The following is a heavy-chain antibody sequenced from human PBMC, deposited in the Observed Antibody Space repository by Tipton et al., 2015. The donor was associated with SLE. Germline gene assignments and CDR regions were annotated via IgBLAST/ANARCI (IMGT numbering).Heavy chain of an antibody. D-gene: IGHD2-21*01. V-gene: IGHV3-21*01. Sequence: SLRLSCAASGFTFSSYSMNWVRQAPGKGLEWVSSISSSSSYIYYADSVKGRFTISRDNAKNSLYLQMNSPRAEDTAVYYCARAYCGGDCQYYFDYWGQGTLVTVSS. CDR2: ISSSSSYI. CDR1: GFTFSSYS. J-gene: IGHJ4*02. CDR3: ARAYCGGDCQYYFDY.